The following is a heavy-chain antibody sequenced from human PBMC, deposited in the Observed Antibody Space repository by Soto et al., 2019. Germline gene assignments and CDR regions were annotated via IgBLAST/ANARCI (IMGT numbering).Heavy chain of an antibody. J-gene: IGHJ4*02. CDR3: AGIYSGSPGGTLRY. CDR1: GGSISSGGYY. V-gene: IGHV4-31*03. D-gene: IGHD1-26*01. Sequence: QVQLQESGPGLVKPSQTLSLTCTVSGGSISSGGYYWSWIRQHPGKGLEWIGYVYYSGSTYYNPSLKSRVTLSVDTSKSPFSLKLSSVTAADTAVYYCAGIYSGSPGGTLRYWGQGTRVTVSS. CDR2: VYYSGST.